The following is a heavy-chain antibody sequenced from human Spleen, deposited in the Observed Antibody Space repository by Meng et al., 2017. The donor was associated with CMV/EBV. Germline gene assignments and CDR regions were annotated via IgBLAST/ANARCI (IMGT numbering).Heavy chain of an antibody. D-gene: IGHD3-10*01. V-gene: IGHV3-30*04. CDR3: ARDLVRGVYSAFDI. CDR2: ISYDGSNK. J-gene: IGHJ3*02. CDR1: GFTFSSYA. Sequence: GESLKISCAASGFTFSSYAMSWVRQAPGKGLEWVAVISYDGSNKYYADSVKGRFTISRDNSKNTLYLQMNSLRAEDTAVYYCARDLVRGVYSAFDIWGQGTMVTVSS.